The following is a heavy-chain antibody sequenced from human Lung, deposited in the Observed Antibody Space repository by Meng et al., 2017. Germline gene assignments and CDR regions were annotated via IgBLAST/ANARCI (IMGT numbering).Heavy chain of an antibody. V-gene: IGHV4-34*01. D-gene: IGHD4-11*01. Sequence: GQRHHWGHGLLMPSATLPLHLVVSGRSFMYYSWSWIRQPPGKGLEWIGEINHSGSTNYNPSLESRATISVDTSQNNLSLKLSSVTAADSAVYYCARGPTTMAHDFDYWGQGTLVTVSS. J-gene: IGHJ4*02. CDR3: ARGPTTMAHDFDY. CDR1: GRSFMYYS. CDR2: INHSGST.